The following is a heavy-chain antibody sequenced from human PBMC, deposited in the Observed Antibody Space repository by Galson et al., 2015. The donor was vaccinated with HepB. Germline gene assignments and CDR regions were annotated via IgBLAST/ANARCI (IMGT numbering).Heavy chain of an antibody. CDR2: IYYSGST. Sequence: QLQLQESGSGLVKPSQTLSLTCTVSGGSISSSSYYWGWIRQPPGKGLEWIGSIYYSGSTYYNPSLKSRVTISVDTSKNQFSLKLSSVTAADTAVYYCARQRQQLGGENFDYWGQGTLVTVSS. J-gene: IGHJ4*02. CDR3: ARQRQQLGGENFDY. D-gene: IGHD6-13*01. V-gene: IGHV4-39*01. CDR1: GGSISSSSYY.